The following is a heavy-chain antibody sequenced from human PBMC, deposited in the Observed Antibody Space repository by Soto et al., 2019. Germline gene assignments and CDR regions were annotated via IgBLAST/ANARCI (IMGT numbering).Heavy chain of an antibody. CDR2: VNADKGIT. J-gene: IGHJ6*01. D-gene: IGHD3-10*01. Sequence: ASLSVSFKAAGYPFTGFYVHWVRQAPGQRLEWMGWVNADKGITDYSQKLQGRVTITRDTYASTAYMELSRLRSDDTAIYYCARENFPQTWGNYDFWG. V-gene: IGHV1-3*01. CDR3: ARENFPQTWGNYDF. CDR1: GYPFTGFY.